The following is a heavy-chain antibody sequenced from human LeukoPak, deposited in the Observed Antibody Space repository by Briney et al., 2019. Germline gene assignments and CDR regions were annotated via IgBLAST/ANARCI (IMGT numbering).Heavy chain of an antibody. Sequence: GGSLRLSCAASGFTFSSHAMHWVRQAPGKGLEYVSGISSNGVSTYYANSVRGRFTISRDNSKNTLYLQMGSLRAEDMAVYYCAREDRPDAFDIWGQGTMVTVSS. J-gene: IGHJ3*02. CDR1: GFTFSSHA. CDR2: ISSNGVST. V-gene: IGHV3-64*01. CDR3: AREDRPDAFDI.